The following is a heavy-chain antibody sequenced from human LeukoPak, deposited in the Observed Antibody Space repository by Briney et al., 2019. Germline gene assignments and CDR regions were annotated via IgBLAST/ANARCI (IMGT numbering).Heavy chain of an antibody. Sequence: TGGSLRLSCAVSGFTVISTHMSWVRQAPGKGLEWVAVISYDGSNKYYADSVKGRFTISRDNSKNTLYLQMNSLRAEDTAVYYCAREWSRHDILTGDYGMDVWGQGTTVTVSS. J-gene: IGHJ6*02. D-gene: IGHD3-9*01. CDR3: AREWSRHDILTGDYGMDV. CDR2: ISYDGSNK. CDR1: GFTVISTH. V-gene: IGHV3-30-3*01.